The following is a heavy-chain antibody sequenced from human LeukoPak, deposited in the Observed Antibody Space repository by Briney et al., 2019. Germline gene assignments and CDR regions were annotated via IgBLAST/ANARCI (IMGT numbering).Heavy chain of an antibody. CDR1: GYTFTSYD. D-gene: IGHD1-26*01. J-gene: IGHJ4*02. CDR3: ARSSVGARRRIDY. V-gene: IGHV1-8*01. Sequence: ASVKVSCKASGYTFTSYDINWVRQATGQRLEWMGWMNPNSGNTGYAQKFQGRVTMTRSASINTAYMELSSLTSDDTAVYYCARSSVGARRRIDYWGQGTLVTVSS. CDR2: MNPNSGNT.